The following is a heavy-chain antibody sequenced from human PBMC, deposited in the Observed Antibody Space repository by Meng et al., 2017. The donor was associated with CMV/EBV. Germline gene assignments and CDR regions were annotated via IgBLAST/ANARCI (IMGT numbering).Heavy chain of an antibody. V-gene: IGHV3-30*02. CDR1: GFTFRRYD. J-gene: IGHJ3*02. CDR2: IENDGTNK. CDR3: AKFLTDSPDDAFDI. Sequence: GESLKISCAASGFTFRRYDIHWVRQAPGKGLEWVAFIENDGTNKKSADSVKGRFIISRDNSKNILYLQMNSLRAEDTAVYYCAKFLTDSPDDAFDIWGQGTMVTVSS. D-gene: IGHD3-9*01.